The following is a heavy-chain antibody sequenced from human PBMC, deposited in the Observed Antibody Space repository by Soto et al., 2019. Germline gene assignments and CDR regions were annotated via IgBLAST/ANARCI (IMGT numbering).Heavy chain of an antibody. Sequence: GGSLRLSCVASGFTFSSYALTWVRQAPGKGLEWVSTISGSGGSTYYADSVKGRFTISRDNSKNTLYLQMNSLRTEDTAVYYCVRGFDFWSDYFYFWGRGSLVTVSS. CDR1: GFTFSSYA. J-gene: IGHJ4*01. D-gene: IGHD3-3*01. V-gene: IGHV3-23*01. CDR3: VRGFDFWSDYFYF. CDR2: ISGSGGST.